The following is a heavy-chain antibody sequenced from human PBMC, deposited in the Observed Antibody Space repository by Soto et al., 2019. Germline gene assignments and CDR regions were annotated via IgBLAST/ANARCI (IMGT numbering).Heavy chain of an antibody. J-gene: IGHJ6*02. CDR1: GYSFSKFG. Sequence: VVLVQSGAEVKSLGATVKVSCQASGYSFSKFGIGWVRQAPGRGFEWVGWINNYNGHTNFAPKFKGRVSLTRDSSATTAYMELSSLTHVDSAIYFCARAEGMAAYYSYAMDVWGQGTAVTVSS. CDR2: INNYNGHT. CDR3: ARAEGMAAYYSYAMDV. V-gene: IGHV1-18*04.